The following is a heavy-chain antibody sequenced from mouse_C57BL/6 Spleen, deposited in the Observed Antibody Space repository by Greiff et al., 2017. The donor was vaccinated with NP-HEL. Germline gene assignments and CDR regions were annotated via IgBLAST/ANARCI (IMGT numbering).Heavy chain of an antibody. V-gene: IGHV1-53*01. CDR3: ARTYDGYSWFAY. D-gene: IGHD2-3*01. J-gene: IGHJ3*01. CDR2: INPSNGGT. CDR1: GYTFTSYW. Sequence: QVHVKQPGTELVKPGASVKLSCKASGYTFTSYWMHWVKQRPGQGLEWIGNINPSNGGTNYNEKFKSKATLTVDKSSSTAYMQLSSLTSEDSAVYYCARTYDGYSWFAYWGQGTLVTVSA.